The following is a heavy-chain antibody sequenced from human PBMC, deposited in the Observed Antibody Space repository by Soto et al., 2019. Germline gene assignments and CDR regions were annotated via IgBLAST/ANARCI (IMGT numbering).Heavy chain of an antibody. V-gene: IGHV1-18*01. CDR1: GYRFSSYG. Sequence: ASLKVSCKAYGYRFSSYGVHWLRQAPGQGLEWMGWIDPNNGNRNYAQKFEDRLSMTTATSTNTIYMELKSLKSDDTAIYYCARDRLRGYDSSGFYSWGQGTLVTVSS. CDR2: IDPNNGNR. CDR3: ARDRLRGYDSSGFYS. J-gene: IGHJ4*02. D-gene: IGHD3-22*01.